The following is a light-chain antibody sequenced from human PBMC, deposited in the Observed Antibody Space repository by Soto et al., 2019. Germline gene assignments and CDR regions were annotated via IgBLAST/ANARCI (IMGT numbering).Light chain of an antibody. CDR3: CSYTGFDSYG. J-gene: IGLJ1*01. Sequence: QSALTQPRSVSRSPGQSVTIFCTGTSSDVGGYNYVSWYQQYPGKAPKVMIYDVSKRPSGVPDRFSGSKSGNTAPLTISGLQAEDEADYYCCSYTGFDSYGFGTGTKVTVL. V-gene: IGLV2-11*01. CDR2: DVS. CDR1: SSDVGGYNY.